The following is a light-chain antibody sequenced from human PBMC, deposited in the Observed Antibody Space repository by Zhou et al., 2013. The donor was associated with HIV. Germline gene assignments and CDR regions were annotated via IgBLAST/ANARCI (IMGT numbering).Light chain of an antibody. J-gene: IGKJ3*01. CDR3: MQALQTPF. CDR2: LGS. Sequence: VVMSQSPLSLPVTPGEPASMSCTCNQSLIYTNGYNYLDWYVQKSGQSPQLLIYLGSYRASGVSDRFSGSGSGTSFTLKISRVEAEDVGVYYCMQALQTPFFGPGDQSG. CDR1: QSLIYTNGYNY. V-gene: IGKV2-28*01.